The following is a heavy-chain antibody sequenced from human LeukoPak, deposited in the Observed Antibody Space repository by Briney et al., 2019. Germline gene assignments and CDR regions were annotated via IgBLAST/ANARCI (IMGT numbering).Heavy chain of an antibody. CDR1: GFTFSSWA. CDR3: AKEGCTRRTPFVDY. D-gene: IGHD2-2*01. J-gene: IGHJ4*02. CDR2: VSPSGDTT. Sequence: GGSLRLSCAASGFTFSSWAMSWVRQAPGKGLEWVSAVSPSGDTTYYADSVKGRFTISRDNSKNTLYLQMNSLRAEGTAVYYCAKEGCTRRTPFVDYWGQGILVTVSS. V-gene: IGHV3-23*01.